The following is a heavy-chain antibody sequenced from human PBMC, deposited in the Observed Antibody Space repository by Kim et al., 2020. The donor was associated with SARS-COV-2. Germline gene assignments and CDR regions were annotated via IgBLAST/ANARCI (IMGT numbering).Heavy chain of an antibody. V-gene: IGHV4-39*01. CDR3: ARPSEGGSWFLY. Sequence: SETLSLTCTVSGGSISSSSYYWGWIRQPPGKGLEWIGSIYYSGSTNYNPSLKSRVTISVDTSKNQFSLKLSSVTAADTAVYYCARPSEGGSWFLYWGQGTLVTVSS. D-gene: IGHD3-10*01. CDR1: GGSISSSSYY. CDR2: IYYSGST. J-gene: IGHJ4*02.